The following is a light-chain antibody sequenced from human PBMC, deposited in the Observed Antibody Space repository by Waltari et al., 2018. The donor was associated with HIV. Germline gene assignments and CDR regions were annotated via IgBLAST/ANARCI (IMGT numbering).Light chain of an antibody. J-gene: IGKJ4*01. CDR2: DAS. Sequence: EIVLTQSPATRYLSPGERATLSCRASQSVSSYLAWYQQNPGQAPRLLIYDASNRATGIPARFSGSGSGTDFTLTISSLEPEDFAVYYCQQRSNWPPLLTFGGGTKVEIK. CDR1: QSVSSY. V-gene: IGKV3-11*01. CDR3: QQRSNWPPLLT.